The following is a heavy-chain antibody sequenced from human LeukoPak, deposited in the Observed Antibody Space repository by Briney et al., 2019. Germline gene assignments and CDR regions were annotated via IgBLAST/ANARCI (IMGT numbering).Heavy chain of an antibody. V-gene: IGHV4-34*01. CDR2: INHSGST. D-gene: IGHD6-13*01. J-gene: IGHJ4*02. Sequence: SETLSLTCAVYGGSFSGYYWSWIRQPPGKGLEWIGEINHSGSTNYNPSLKSRVTISVDTSKNQFSPKLSSVTAADTAVYYCARVQRGSSWSLKPIDYWGQGTLVTVSS. CDR3: ARVQRGSSWSLKPIDY. CDR1: GGSFSGYY.